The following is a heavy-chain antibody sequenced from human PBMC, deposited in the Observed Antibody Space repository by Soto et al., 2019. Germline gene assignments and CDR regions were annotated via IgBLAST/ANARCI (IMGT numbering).Heavy chain of an antibody. CDR1: GGSISSGGYY. J-gene: IGHJ4*02. CDR2: IYYSGST. D-gene: IGHD3-9*01. CDR3: ARGYYDILTAPSIGDFDY. V-gene: IGHV4-31*03. Sequence: QVQLQESGPGLVKPSQTLSLTCTFSGGSISSGGYYWSWIRQHPGKGLEWIGYIYYSGSTYYNPSLKSRVTISVDTSKNQFSLKLSSVTAADTAVYYCARGYYDILTAPSIGDFDYWGQGTLVTVSS.